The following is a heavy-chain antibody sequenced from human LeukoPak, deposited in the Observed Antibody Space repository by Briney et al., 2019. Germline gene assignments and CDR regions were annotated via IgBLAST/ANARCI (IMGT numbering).Heavy chain of an antibody. CDR2: IRYDGSNK. J-gene: IGHJ6*03. CDR1: GFTFSSYG. CDR3: ATHLYSYYYMDV. V-gene: IGHV3-30*02. Sequence: GGSLRLSCAASGFTFSSYGMHWVRQAPGKGLEWVAFIRYDGSNKYYADSVKGRFTISRDNSKNTVYMQMNSLRAEDTAVYYCATHLYSYYYMDVWGKGTTVTISS.